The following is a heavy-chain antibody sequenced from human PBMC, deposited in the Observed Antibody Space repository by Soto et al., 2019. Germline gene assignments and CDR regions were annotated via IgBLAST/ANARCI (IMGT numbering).Heavy chain of an antibody. CDR3: ARPGWDGDYGGNWYFDL. CDR1: GGSISSSSYY. J-gene: IGHJ2*01. D-gene: IGHD4-17*01. CDR2: IYYSGST. V-gene: IGHV4-39*01. Sequence: SETLSLTCTVSGGSISSSSYYWGWIRQPPGKGLEWIGSIYYSGSTYYNPSLKSRVTISVDTSKNQFSLKLSSVTAADTAVYYCARPGWDGDYGGNWYFDLWGRGTLVTVSS.